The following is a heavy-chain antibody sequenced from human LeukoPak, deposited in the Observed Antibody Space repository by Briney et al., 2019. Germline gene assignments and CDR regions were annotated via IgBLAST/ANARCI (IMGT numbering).Heavy chain of an antibody. CDR1: GGSISSYY. CDR3: ARSGYSYGADAVDI. Sequence: SETLSLTCTVSGGSISSYYWSWIRQPPGKGLEWIGYIHYSGSTNYNPSLKSRVTISVDTSKKQFSLKLSSVTAADTAVYYCARSGYSYGADAVDIWGQGTMVTVSS. D-gene: IGHD5-18*01. J-gene: IGHJ3*02. CDR2: IHYSGST. V-gene: IGHV4-59*01.